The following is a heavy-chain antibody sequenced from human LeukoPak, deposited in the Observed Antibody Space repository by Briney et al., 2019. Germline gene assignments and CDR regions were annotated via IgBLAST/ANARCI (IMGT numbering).Heavy chain of an antibody. CDR2: EGSAGGT. D-gene: IGHD1-26*01. V-gene: IGHV3-23*01. J-gene: IGHJ4*02. Sequence: HPGGSLRLSCTASGFTLTNHAVSWVRQAPGKGLEWVSAEGSAGGTYYADSVKGRFTISRDNAKNSLYLQMNSLRAEDTAVYYCARDAKWEDFDYWGQGTLVTVSS. CDR3: ARDAKWEDFDY. CDR1: GFTLTNHA.